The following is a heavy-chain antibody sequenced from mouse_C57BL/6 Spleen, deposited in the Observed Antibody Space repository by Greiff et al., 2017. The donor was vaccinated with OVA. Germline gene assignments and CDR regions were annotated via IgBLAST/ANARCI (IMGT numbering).Heavy chain of an antibody. J-gene: IGHJ3*01. Sequence: QVQLQQPGAEPVKPGASVKVSCKASGYTFTSYWMHWVKQRPGQGLEWIGRIHPSDSDTNYNQKFKGKATLTVDKSSSTAYMQLSSLTSEDSAVYYCARSRDSSGYTWFAYWGQGTLVTVSA. CDR3: ARSRDSSGYTWFAY. CDR2: IHPSDSDT. CDR1: GYTFTSYW. D-gene: IGHD3-2*02. V-gene: IGHV1-74*01.